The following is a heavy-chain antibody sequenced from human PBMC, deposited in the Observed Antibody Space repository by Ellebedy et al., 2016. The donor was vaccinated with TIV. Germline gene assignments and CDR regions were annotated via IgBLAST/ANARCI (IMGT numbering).Heavy chain of an antibody. CDR1: GFTFSSYA. D-gene: IGHD2-15*01. CDR3: AREGNIVVVVAAGFDY. Sequence: PGGSLRLSCAASGFTFSSYAMHWVRQAPGKGLEWVAVISYDGSNKSYADSVKGRFTISRDNSKNTLYLQMNSLRAEDTAVYYCAREGNIVVVVAAGFDYWGQGTLVTVSS. J-gene: IGHJ4*02. CDR2: ISYDGSNK. V-gene: IGHV3-30-3*01.